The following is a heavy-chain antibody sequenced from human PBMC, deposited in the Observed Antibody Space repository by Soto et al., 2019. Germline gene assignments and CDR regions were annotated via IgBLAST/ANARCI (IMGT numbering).Heavy chain of an antibody. D-gene: IGHD4-4*01. V-gene: IGHV3-48*02. CDR1: GFTFSSYA. J-gene: IGHJ4*02. Sequence: PGGSLRLSCAASGFTFSSYAMSWVRQAPGKGLEWVSAISGSSSSTIYYADSVKGRFTISRDNAKNSLYLQMNSLRDEDTAVYYCARVTDDFDYWGQGTLVTVSS. CDR2: ISGSSSSTI. CDR3: ARVTDDFDY.